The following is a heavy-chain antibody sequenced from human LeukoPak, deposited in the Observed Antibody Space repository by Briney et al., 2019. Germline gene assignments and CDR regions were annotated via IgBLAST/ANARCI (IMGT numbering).Heavy chain of an antibody. J-gene: IGHJ4*02. CDR2: IHTSGSA. Sequence: PSETLPLTCTVSGGSISNYHWTWIRQPAGKGLEWIGQIHTSGSANYNPPLKSRVTMSIDTPENQVSLTIRSVTAADTAVYYCARRGISSGWSFDFWGQGALVTVSS. V-gene: IGHV4-4*07. CDR1: GGSISNYH. D-gene: IGHD6-19*01. CDR3: ARRGISSGWSFDF.